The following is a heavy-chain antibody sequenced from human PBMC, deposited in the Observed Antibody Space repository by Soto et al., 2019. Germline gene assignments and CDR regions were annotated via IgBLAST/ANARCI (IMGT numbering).Heavy chain of an antibody. D-gene: IGHD3-10*01. CDR1: GYTFTGYY. CDR2: INPNSGGT. Sequence: ASVKVSCKASGYTFTGYYMHWVRQAPGQGLEWMGWINPNSGGTNYAQKFQGWVTMTRDTSISTAYMELSRLRSDDTAVYYCARAAGQYGGNSDYWGQGTLVTVSS. J-gene: IGHJ4*02. V-gene: IGHV1-2*04. CDR3: ARAAGQYGGNSDY.